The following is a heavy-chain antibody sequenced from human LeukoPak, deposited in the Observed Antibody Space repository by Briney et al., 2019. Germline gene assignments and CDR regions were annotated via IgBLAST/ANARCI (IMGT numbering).Heavy chain of an antibody. D-gene: IGHD1-26*01. CDR2: INPSGGST. J-gene: IGHJ4*02. CDR3: ARAKGATPHFDY. CDR1: GYTFTSNY. V-gene: IGHV1-46*01. Sequence: GASVKVSCKASGYTFTSNYIHWVRQAPGQGLEWMGIINPSGGSTSYAQKFQGRVTMTRDTSTSTVYMELSSLRSEDTAVYYCARAKGATPHFDYWGQGTLVTVSS.